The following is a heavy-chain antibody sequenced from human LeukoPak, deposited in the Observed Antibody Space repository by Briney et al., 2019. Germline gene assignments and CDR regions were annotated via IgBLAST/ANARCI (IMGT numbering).Heavy chain of an antibody. J-gene: IGHJ4*02. CDR1: GFSISSGDYY. CDR3: ARVTTGGYYNY. CDR2: IYTSGST. D-gene: IGHD3-22*01. Sequence: SETLSLTCTVSGFSISSGDYYWSWIRQPAGQGLEWIVSIYTSGSTNYNPSLKSRVTISLDTSENHFSLKLSSVTAAGTAVYYCARVTTGGYYNYWGQGTLVTVSS. V-gene: IGHV4-61*02.